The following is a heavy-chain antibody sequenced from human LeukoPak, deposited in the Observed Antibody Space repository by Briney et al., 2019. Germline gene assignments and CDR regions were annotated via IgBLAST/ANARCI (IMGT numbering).Heavy chain of an antibody. Sequence: GASVKVSCKASGYTFTSYDINWVRQATGQGLEWMGWMNPNSDNTGYAQKFQGRVTMTRDTSTSTVYMELNSLRSEDTAVYYCAGRMVRHLAFDIWGLGTMVTVSS. D-gene: IGHD2-8*01. CDR1: GYTFTSYD. V-gene: IGHV1-8*01. CDR3: AGRMVRHLAFDI. J-gene: IGHJ3*02. CDR2: MNPNSDNT.